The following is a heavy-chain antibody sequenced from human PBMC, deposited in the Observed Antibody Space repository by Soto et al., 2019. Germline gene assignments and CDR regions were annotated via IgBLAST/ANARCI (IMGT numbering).Heavy chain of an antibody. CDR2: ISGSGGST. CDR1: GFTFSSYA. D-gene: IGHD6-13*01. CDR3: ATRYSSSWGDYYYYYMDV. J-gene: IGHJ6*03. Sequence: QPGGSLRLSCAASGFTFSSYAMSWVRQAPGKGLEWVSAISGSGGSTYYADSVKGRFTISRDNSKNTLYLQMNSLRAEDTAVYYCATRYSSSWGDYYYYYMDVWGKGTTVTVSS. V-gene: IGHV3-23*01.